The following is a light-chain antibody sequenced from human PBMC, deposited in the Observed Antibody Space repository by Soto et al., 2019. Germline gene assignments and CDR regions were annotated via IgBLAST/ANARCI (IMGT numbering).Light chain of an antibody. CDR2: GAS. V-gene: IGKV3-20*01. J-gene: IGKJ1*01. Sequence: EIVLTQSPGTLSLSPGERATLSCRASQSVSSSYLAWYQQKPGQAPRLLIYGASSRATGIQDRFSGSGSGTDFTLTISRLEPEDCAVYYWQQYGSSPLTFGQGPKVEIK. CDR1: QSVSSSY. CDR3: QQYGSSPLT.